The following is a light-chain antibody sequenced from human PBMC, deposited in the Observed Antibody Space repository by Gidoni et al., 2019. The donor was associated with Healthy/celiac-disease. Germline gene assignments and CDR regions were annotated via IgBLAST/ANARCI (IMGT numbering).Light chain of an antibody. CDR3: QQRSNWPRT. V-gene: IGKV3-11*01. CDR2: DAS. CDR1: QSVSSY. Sequence: EIVLTQSPATLSLSPGERATLPCRASQSVSSYLAWYQQKPDQAPRLLIYDASNRATGIPARFSGSGSGTDFTLTISSLEPEDFAVYYCQQRSNWPRTFGQGTKLEIK. J-gene: IGKJ2*01.